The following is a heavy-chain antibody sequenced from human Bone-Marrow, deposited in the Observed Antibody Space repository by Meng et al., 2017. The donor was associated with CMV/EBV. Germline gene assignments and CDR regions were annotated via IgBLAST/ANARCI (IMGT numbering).Heavy chain of an antibody. CDR2: IRYDGSNK. V-gene: IGHV3-30*02. CDR3: AKDRIKRMTTGFDY. CDR1: GFTFSTYG. D-gene: IGHD4-11*01. J-gene: IGHJ4*02. Sequence: GGSLRLSCAASGFTFSTYGIHWVRQAPGKGLEWVAFIRYDGSNKCYVDSVKGRFTISRDNSKNTLYLQMNSLRAEDTAVYYCAKDRIKRMTTGFDYWGQGTLVTVPS.